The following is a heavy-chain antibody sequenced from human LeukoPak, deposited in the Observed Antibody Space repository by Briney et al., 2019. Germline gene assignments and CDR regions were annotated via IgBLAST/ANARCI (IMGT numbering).Heavy chain of an antibody. CDR3: VIPYFMNATCYSYYDY. CDR1: GYRFTNYW. V-gene: IGHV5-51*01. D-gene: IGHD2-21*02. CDR2: IYPGDSDT. J-gene: IGHJ4*02. Sequence: GESLKISCKGSGYRFTNYWNGWVRRMPGRRLEWMGFIYPGDSDTKYCPSLQGQVTRSADKSIATVYLQWSSLKASDTAMYYCVIPYFMNATCYSYYDYRGQGAMVTVSS.